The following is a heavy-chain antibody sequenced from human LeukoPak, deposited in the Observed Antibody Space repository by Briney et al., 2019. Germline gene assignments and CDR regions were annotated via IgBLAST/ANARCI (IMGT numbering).Heavy chain of an antibody. CDR1: GYTLTELS. CDR2: LYPEDGEI. V-gene: IGHV1-24*01. J-gene: IGHJ4*02. D-gene: IGHD5-18*01. Sequence: ASVKVSCKVTGYTLTELSMHWVRQAPGKGLEWMGGLYPEDGEIIYAQKFQGRVTMTEDTSTDTAYMELSSLRSEDTAVYYCATGRGIQLWYGAPPLNYWGQGTLVTVSS. CDR3: ATGRGIQLWYGAPPLNY.